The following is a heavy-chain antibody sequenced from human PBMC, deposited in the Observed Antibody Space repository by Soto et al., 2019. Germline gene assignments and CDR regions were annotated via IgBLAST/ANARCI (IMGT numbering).Heavy chain of an antibody. CDR1: GGSISSGDYY. CDR2: IYYSGST. J-gene: IGHJ2*01. D-gene: IGHD3-16*02. CDR3: ARIVESGYTIDFDL. Sequence: QVQLQESGPGLVKPSQTLSLTCTVPGGSISSGDYYWTWIRQPPGKGLEWIGYIYYSGSTNYNPSLTSRVTISVDTSKHQFSLNLSSVTAADTAVYYCARIVESGYTIDFDLWCRGTLVTVSS. V-gene: IGHV4-30-4*01.